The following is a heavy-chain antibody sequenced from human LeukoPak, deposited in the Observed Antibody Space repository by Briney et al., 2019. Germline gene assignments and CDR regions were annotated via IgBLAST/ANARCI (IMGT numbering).Heavy chain of an antibody. Sequence: ASVKVSCKASGYTFIGYYMHWVRQAPGQGLEWMGWINPNSGGTNYAQKFQGRVTMTRDTSISTAYMELSRLRSDDTAVYYCARDEEWFGEPSSYYFDYRGQGTLVTVSS. CDR3: ARDEEWFGEPSSYYFDY. CDR1: GYTFIGYY. CDR2: INPNSGGT. V-gene: IGHV1-2*02. J-gene: IGHJ4*02. D-gene: IGHD3-10*01.